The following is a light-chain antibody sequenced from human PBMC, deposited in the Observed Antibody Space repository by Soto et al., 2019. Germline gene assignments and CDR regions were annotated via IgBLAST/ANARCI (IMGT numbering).Light chain of an antibody. CDR1: QSVSSSY. CDR3: QQYGSSPIT. J-gene: IGKJ5*01. V-gene: IGKV3D-20*01. Sequence: EIVLTQSPATLSLSPRERATLSCGASQSVSSSYLAWYQQKPGLAPRLLIYDASSRATGIPDRFSGSGSGTDFSLTISRLEPEDFAVYYCQQYGSSPITFGQGTRLEIK. CDR2: DAS.